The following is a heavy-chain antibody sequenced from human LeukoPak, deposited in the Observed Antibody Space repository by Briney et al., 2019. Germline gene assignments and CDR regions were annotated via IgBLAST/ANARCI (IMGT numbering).Heavy chain of an antibody. CDR1: GFTFSSYA. CDR2: ISGSGGST. CDR3: AKDISYGSGSSYLYGMDV. J-gene: IGHJ6*02. V-gene: IGHV3-23*01. Sequence: GGSLRLSCAASGFTFSSYAMSWVRQAPGKGLEWVSAISGSGGSTYYADSVKGRFTISRDNSKNTLYLQMNSLRAEDTAVYYCAKDISYGSGSSYLYGMDVWGQGTTVTVSS. D-gene: IGHD3-10*01.